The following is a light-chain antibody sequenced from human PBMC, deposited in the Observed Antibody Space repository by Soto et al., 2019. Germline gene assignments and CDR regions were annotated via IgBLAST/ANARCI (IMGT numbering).Light chain of an antibody. V-gene: IGKV1-5*01. J-gene: IGKJ1*01. CDR2: DAS. CDR3: QQYSTYSGT. CDR1: QTITTW. Sequence: DIQMTQSPSTLSASVVDRVTITCRASQTITTWLAWYQQKPGKAPKLLIYDASTLESGVPSRFSDSGFGTEFSLTISSLQPDDSATYYCQQYSTYSGTFGQGTKVDIK.